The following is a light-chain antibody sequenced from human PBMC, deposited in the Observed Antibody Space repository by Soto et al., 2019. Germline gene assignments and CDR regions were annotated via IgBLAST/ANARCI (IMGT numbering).Light chain of an antibody. J-gene: IGKJ5*01. CDR2: GAS. CDR3: QQSYSTPIT. CDR1: QSVISTY. V-gene: IGKV3-20*01. Sequence: ILFMQYPETLSLSPGERAPLSCRASQSVISTYLAWYQQKPGQAPRPLIYGASSRATGIPDRFSGSGSGTDFTLTISSLQPEDFATYYCQQSYSTPITFGQGTLLEIK.